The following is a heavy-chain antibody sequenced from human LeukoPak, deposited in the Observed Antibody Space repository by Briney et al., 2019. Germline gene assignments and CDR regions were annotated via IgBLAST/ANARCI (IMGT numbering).Heavy chain of an antibody. V-gene: IGHV3-9*01. D-gene: IGHD1-26*01. CDR3: AIDMMGIVGDAFDI. CDR2: ISWNSGNI. J-gene: IGHJ3*02. Sequence: GGSLRLSCASSGFTFDDYVMHWVRQAPGKGLEWVSGISWNSGNIGYADSVKGRFTISRDNAKNSLYLQMNSLRAEDTALYYCAIDMMGIVGDAFDIWGQGTM. CDR1: GFTFDDYV.